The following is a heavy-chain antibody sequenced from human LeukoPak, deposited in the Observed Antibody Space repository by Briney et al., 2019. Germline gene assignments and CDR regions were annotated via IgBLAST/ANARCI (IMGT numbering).Heavy chain of an antibody. CDR1: GFTVSSTY. CDR3: ARETVRGVFDY. CDR2: IYTGGTT. Sequence: GGSLRLSCAASGFTVSSTYMSWLRQAPGKGLEWVSLIYTGGTTYYADSVKGRFTISRDNSKNTLYLQMNSLRAEDTAVYYCARETVRGVFDYWGQGTLVTVSS. V-gene: IGHV3-53*01. D-gene: IGHD3-10*01. J-gene: IGHJ4*02.